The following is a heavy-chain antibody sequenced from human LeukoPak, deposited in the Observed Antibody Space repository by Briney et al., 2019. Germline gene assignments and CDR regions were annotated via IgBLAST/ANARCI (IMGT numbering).Heavy chain of an antibody. D-gene: IGHD3-16*02. CDR3: ARDENGYVWGSFRA. V-gene: IGHV4-4*02. CDR1: GGSIRSSNW. J-gene: IGHJ5*02. Sequence: SETLSLTCTVSGGSIRSSNWWSWVRQPPGKGLECIGEIHHSGTTNYNPSLKSRVTISVDTSKNQFSLKLNSVTAADTAVYYCARDENGYVWGSFRAWGQGTLVTVSS. CDR2: IHHSGTT.